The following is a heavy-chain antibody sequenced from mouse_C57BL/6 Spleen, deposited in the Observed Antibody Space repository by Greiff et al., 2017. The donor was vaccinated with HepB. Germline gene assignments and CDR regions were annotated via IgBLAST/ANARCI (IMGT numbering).Heavy chain of an antibody. V-gene: IGHV1-62-2*01. D-gene: IGHD1-1*01. CDR3: ARHEEDTGSRITTVVDYYAMDY. J-gene: IGHJ4*01. CDR2: FYPGSGSI. Sequence: QVQLQQSGAELVKPGASVKLSCKASGYTFTEYTIHWVKQRSGQGLEWIGWFYPGSGSIKYNEKFKDKATLTADKSSSTVYMELSRLTSEDSAVYFWARHEEDTGSRITTVVDYYAMDYWGQGTSVTVSS. CDR1: GYTFTEYT.